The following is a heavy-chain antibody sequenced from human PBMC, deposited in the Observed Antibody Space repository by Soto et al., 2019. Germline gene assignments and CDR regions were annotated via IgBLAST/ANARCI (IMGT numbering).Heavy chain of an antibody. CDR3: ALGYCGGDCYSRPFDY. J-gene: IGHJ4*02. CDR2: IIPIFGTA. CDR1: GGTFSSYA. Sequence: SVKVSCKASGGTFSSYAISWVRQAPGQGLEWMGGIIPIFGTANYAQKFQGRVTITADESTSTAYMELSSLRSEDTAVYYCALGYCGGDCYSRPFDYWGQGTLVTVSS. V-gene: IGHV1-69*13. D-gene: IGHD2-21*02.